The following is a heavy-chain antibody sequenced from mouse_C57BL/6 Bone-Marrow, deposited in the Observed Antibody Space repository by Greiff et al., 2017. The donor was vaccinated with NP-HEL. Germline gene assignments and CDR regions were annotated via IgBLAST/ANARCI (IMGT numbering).Heavy chain of an antibody. Sequence: DVMLVESGGGLVQPGGSLSLSCAASGFTFTDYYMSWVRQPPGKALEWLGFIRNKANGYTTEYSASVKGRFTISRDNSQSILYLQMNALRAEDSATYYCARYTYGSSPCAMDYWGQGTSVTVSS. CDR2: IRNKANGYTT. CDR1: GFTFTDYY. V-gene: IGHV7-3*01. J-gene: IGHJ4*01. D-gene: IGHD1-1*01. CDR3: ARYTYGSSPCAMDY.